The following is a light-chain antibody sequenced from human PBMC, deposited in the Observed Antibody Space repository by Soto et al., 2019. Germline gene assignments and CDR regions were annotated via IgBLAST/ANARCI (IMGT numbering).Light chain of an antibody. V-gene: IGKV1-39*01. CDR3: PQSYSTTWT. CDR1: QSISSY. Sequence: DIQMTQSPSSLSASVGNRVTITCRASQSISSYLNWYQQKPGKAPKLLIYAASSLQSGVPSRFSGSGSGTDFTLTISSLQPEDFATYYCPQSYSTTWTFGQGTKVDI. J-gene: IGKJ1*01. CDR2: AAS.